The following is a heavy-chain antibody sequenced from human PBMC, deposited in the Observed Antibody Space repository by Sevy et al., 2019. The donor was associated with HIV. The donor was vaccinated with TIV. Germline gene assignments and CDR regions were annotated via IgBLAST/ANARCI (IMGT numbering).Heavy chain of an antibody. CDR3: VRDHNDSSEYYLIGAYDV. J-gene: IGHJ3*01. D-gene: IGHD3-22*01. CDR2: VFMDGTKE. Sequence: GESLKISCAASGFIFNSYAIHWVRQAPGKGLEWVAVVFMDGTKEFYAESVKGRFTISRDNSKKKVFLQMNSLRDEDTAVYYCVRDHNDSSEYYLIGAYDVWGQGTTVTVSS. V-gene: IGHV3-33*01. CDR1: GFIFNSYA.